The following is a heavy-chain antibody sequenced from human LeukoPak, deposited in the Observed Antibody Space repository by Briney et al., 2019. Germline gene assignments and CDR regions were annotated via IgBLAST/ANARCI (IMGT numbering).Heavy chain of an antibody. CDR1: GFTFSSYG. J-gene: IGHJ4*02. CDR2: ISYDGSNK. CDR3: AKDRDDYGDSTYFDY. D-gene: IGHD4-17*01. Sequence: GGSLRLSCAASGFTFSSYGMHWVRQAPGKGLEWVAVISYDGSNKYYADSVKGRFTISRDNSKNTLYLQMNSLSAEDTAVYYCAKDRDDYGDSTYFDYWGQGTLVTVSS. V-gene: IGHV3-30*18.